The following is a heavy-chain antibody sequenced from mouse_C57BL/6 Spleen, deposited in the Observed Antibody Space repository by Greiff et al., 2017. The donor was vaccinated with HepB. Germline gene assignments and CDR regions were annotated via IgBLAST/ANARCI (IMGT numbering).Heavy chain of an antibody. J-gene: IGHJ4*01. CDR1: GYTFTSYW. V-gene: IGHV1-64*01. CDR3: ARGGIYYYGSSLYYAMDY. CDR2: IHPNSGST. Sequence: QVQLKQPGAELVKPGASVKLSCKASGYTFTSYWMHWVKQRPGQGLEWIGMIHPNSGSTNYNEKFKSKATLTVDKSSSTAYMQLSSLTSEDSAVYYCARGGIYYYGSSLYYAMDYWGQGTSVTVSS. D-gene: IGHD1-1*01.